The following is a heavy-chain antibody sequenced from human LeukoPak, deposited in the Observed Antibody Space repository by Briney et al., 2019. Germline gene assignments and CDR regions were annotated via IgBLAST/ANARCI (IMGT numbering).Heavy chain of an antibody. J-gene: IGHJ4*02. CDR1: GFTFTTYA. V-gene: IGHV3-30-3*01. CDR2: ISYDGIKK. D-gene: IGHD3-10*01. CDR3: AKDAGGSGSQYYFDY. Sequence: GGSLRLSCAASGFTFTTYAIHWVRQAPGKGLDWVAVISYDGIKKYYADSVKGRFTISRDNSNNTLFLHLNSLRAEDTAVYYCAKDAGGSGSQYYFDYWGQGTLVTVSS.